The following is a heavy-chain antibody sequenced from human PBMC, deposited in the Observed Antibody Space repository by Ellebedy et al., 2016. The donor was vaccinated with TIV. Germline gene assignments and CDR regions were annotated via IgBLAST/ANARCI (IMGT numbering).Heavy chain of an antibody. Sequence: AASVKVSCKASGGTFSSYAISWVRQAPGQGLEWMGRIIPILGIANYAQKFQGRVTITADKSTSTAYMELSSLRSEDTAVYYCALAYCGGDCYPHDYYGMDVWGQGTTVTVSS. CDR2: IIPILGIA. CDR1: GGTFSSYA. J-gene: IGHJ6*02. V-gene: IGHV1-69*04. CDR3: ALAYCGGDCYPHDYYGMDV. D-gene: IGHD2-21*02.